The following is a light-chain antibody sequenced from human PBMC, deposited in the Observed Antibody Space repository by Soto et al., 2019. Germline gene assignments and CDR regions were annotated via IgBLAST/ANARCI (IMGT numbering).Light chain of an antibody. CDR3: QHYVNSSPLT. CDR2: GAS. V-gene: IGKV3-20*01. CDR1: QSIRNTF. J-gene: IGKJ4*01. Sequence: VVLTQSPGTLSLSPGESATLSCRAGQSIRNTFLAWYQQKPGQGPRLLIYGASNRATGIPDRFSGSGSGTDFTLTISRLEPEDFAVYYCQHYVNSSPLTFGGGTKV.